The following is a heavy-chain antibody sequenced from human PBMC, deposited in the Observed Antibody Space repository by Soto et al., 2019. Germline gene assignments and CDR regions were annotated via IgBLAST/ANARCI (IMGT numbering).Heavy chain of an antibody. V-gene: IGHV3-53*01. CDR1: GFSVGGNY. CDR3: ARGPNSAC. Sequence: EKRLVQSGGGLVQPGGSLRLSCAASGFSVGGNYMSWVRQAPGKGLELVSLIYSGGNPFYADSMKGRFTLSRDNSNNMLYLQMDSLRAEDTAVYYCARGPNSACWGQGTLVIVSS. D-gene: IGHD2-21*01. J-gene: IGHJ4*02. CDR2: IYSGGNP.